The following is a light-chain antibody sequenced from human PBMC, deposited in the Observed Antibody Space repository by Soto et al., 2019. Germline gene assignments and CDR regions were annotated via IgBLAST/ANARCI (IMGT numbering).Light chain of an antibody. CDR3: SSYAASSLG. CDR1: SSDIGDDNY. CDR2: DVN. Sequence: QCALTQPASVSGSPGQSITISCTGTSSDIGDDNYVSWYQQHPGEVPRLILYDVNNRPSGVSNRFSGSKSGDTASLTISGLQAEDEADYYCSSYAASSLGLGGGTKLTVL. V-gene: IGLV2-14*03. J-gene: IGLJ2*01.